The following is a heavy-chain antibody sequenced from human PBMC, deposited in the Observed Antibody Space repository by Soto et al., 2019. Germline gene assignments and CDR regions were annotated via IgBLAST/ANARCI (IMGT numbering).Heavy chain of an antibody. CDR1: GGSISSYY. CDR2: IYYSGTT. CDR3: ARRSTGDYVYYYYYGVDV. D-gene: IGHD4-17*01. Sequence: SETLSLTCTVSGGSISSYYWSWIRQPPGKGLEWIGYIYYSGTTNYNPSLKSRVTISVDTSKNQFSLKLSSVTAADTAVYYCARRSTGDYVYYYYYGVDVWGQGTTVTVS. V-gene: IGHV4-59*08. J-gene: IGHJ6*02.